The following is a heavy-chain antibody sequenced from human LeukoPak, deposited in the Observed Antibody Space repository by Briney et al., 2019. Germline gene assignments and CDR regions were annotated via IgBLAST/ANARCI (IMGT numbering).Heavy chain of an antibody. J-gene: IGHJ4*02. CDR2: INPDSGDT. D-gene: IGHD6-6*01. Sequence: ASVKVSCKASGYTFTGRYIHWVRQAPGQGLEGMGRINPDSGDTDYVQMFEGRVTMTRDTSISTAYMELRRLRSDDTAVYYCARGGDMPARPFDYWGQGTLVPVFS. CDR1: GYTFTGRY. V-gene: IGHV1-2*02. CDR3: ARGGDMPARPFDY.